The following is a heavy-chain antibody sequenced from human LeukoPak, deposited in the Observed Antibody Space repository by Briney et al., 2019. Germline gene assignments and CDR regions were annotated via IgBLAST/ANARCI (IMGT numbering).Heavy chain of an antibody. J-gene: IGHJ4*02. CDR2: INPSGGST. Sequence: ASVKVSCKASGYTYTSYYMHWVRQAPGQGLEWMGIINPSGGSTSYAQKFQGRVTMTRDTSTSTVYMELSSLRSEDTAVYYCARRYCSGGSCYALGTIDYWGQGTLVTVSS. CDR1: GYTYTSYY. CDR3: ARRYCSGGSCYALGTIDY. D-gene: IGHD2-15*01. V-gene: IGHV1-46*01.